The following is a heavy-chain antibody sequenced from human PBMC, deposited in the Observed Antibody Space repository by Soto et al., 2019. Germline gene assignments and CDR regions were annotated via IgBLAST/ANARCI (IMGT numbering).Heavy chain of an antibody. J-gene: IGHJ4*02. CDR1: GFTFSSYA. D-gene: IGHD1-26*01. Sequence: GGSLRLSCAASGFTFSSYAMSWVRQAPGKGLEWVSAISGSGGNTYYADSVKGRFTISRDNSKNTLYLQMNSLRAEDTAVYYCAKVSPAYSGSYKSQFDYWGQGTLVTVSS. CDR2: ISGSGGNT. V-gene: IGHV3-23*01. CDR3: AKVSPAYSGSYKSQFDY.